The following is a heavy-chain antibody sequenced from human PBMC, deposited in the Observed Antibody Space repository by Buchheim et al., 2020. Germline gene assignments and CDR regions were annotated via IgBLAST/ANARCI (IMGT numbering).Heavy chain of an antibody. Sequence: EAQLLESGGGLVQPGGSLRLSCAVSGFTFSNSAMAWVRQAPGKGLEWVSAISRSGDTTYYVESVMGGFTISRDTYKKTLYLQMNSLRVDDTAVYYCAKEEVPNDYWGLGT. CDR3: AKEEVPNDY. J-gene: IGHJ4*02. CDR1: GFTFSNSA. V-gene: IGHV3-23*01. CDR2: ISRSGDTT.